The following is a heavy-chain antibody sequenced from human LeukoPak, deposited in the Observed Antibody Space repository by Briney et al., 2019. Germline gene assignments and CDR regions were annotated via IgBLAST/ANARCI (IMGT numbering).Heavy chain of an antibody. CDR3: ARVIPRGSWLRGRIWFDP. V-gene: IGHV4-34*01. D-gene: IGHD5-12*01. CDR1: GGSFSGYY. J-gene: IGHJ5*02. CDR2: INHSGST. Sequence: PSETLYLTCAVYGGSFSGYYWSWIRQPPGKGLEWIGEINHSGSTNYNPSLKSRVTISVDTSTNQFSLKLSSVTAADTAVYYCARVIPRGSWLRGRIWFDPWGQGTLVTVSS.